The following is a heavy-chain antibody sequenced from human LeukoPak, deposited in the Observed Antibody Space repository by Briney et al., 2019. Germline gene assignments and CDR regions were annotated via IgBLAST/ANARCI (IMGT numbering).Heavy chain of an antibody. V-gene: IGHV4-39*07. J-gene: IGHJ4*02. D-gene: IGHD5/OR15-5a*01. Sequence: SETLSLTCTVSGASISSDDYFWGWIRQPPGRGLEWIATIYYSGNTYYNPSLSSRVTISADSSKNQFSLRLRSVTAADAAVYFCARTRGRVSKTDFDSWGQGTLVTVSS. CDR3: ARTRGRVSKTDFDS. CDR2: IYYSGNT. CDR1: GASISSDDYF.